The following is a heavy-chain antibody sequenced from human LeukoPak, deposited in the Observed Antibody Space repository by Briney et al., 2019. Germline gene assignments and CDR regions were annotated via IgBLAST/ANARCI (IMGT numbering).Heavy chain of an antibody. V-gene: IGHV3-66*01. J-gene: IGHJ4*02. D-gene: IGHD5-24*01. Sequence: PGGSLRLSCAASGFTFSSNYMSWVRQAPGKGLEWVSVIYSGGSTYYADSVKGRFTISRDNSKNTLYLQMNSLRAEDTAVYYCASGDGYNRPFDYWGQGTLVTVSS. CDR2: IYSGGST. CDR3: ASGDGYNRPFDY. CDR1: GFTFSSNY.